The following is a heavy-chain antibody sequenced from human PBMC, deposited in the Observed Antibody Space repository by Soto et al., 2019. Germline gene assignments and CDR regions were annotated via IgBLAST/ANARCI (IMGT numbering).Heavy chain of an antibody. CDR3: AKDHLYSNYVLSPGYYFDY. CDR1: GFTFSSYA. Sequence: GGSLRLSCAASGFTFSSYAMSWVRQAPGKGLEWVSAISGSGGSTYYADSVKGRFTISRDNSKNTLYLQMNSLRAEDTAVYYCAKDHLYSNYVLSPGYYFDYWGQGTLVTVSS. D-gene: IGHD4-4*01. V-gene: IGHV3-23*01. CDR2: ISGSGGST. J-gene: IGHJ4*02.